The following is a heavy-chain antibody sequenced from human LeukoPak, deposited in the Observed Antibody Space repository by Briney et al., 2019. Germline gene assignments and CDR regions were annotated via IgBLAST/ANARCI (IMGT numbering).Heavy chain of an antibody. Sequence: GESLKISCKGSGYSFTSYWISWVRQMPGKGLEWMGRIDPSDSSTNYSPSFQGHVTISADKSISTAYLQWSSLKASDTAMYYCARGYDSSGYRPVGFDYWGQGTLVTVSS. D-gene: IGHD3-22*01. CDR3: ARGYDSSGYRPVGFDY. CDR1: GYSFTSYW. CDR2: IDPSDSST. V-gene: IGHV5-10-1*01. J-gene: IGHJ4*02.